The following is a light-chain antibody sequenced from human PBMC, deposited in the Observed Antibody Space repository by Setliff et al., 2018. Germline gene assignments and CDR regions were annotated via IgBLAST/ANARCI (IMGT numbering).Light chain of an antibody. CDR1: SSDVGGYDF. CDR2: DVF. J-gene: IGLJ1*01. Sequence: QSALTQPASVSGSPGQSITISCTGTSSDVGGYDFVSWYQQHPGKAPKLMIFDVFNRPSGVSDRFSGSKSGNTASLTITGLQAEDEADYYCSSYTSSSTLFGTGTKVTVL. V-gene: IGLV2-14*03. CDR3: SSYTSSSTL.